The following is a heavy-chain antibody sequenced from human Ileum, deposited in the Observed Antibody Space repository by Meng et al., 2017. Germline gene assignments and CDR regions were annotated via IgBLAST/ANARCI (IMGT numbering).Heavy chain of an antibody. CDR3: ARRAHYGDPPR. CDR2: IYYGGST. Sequence: QLRLQESGPGQGKPAETRALTCSVSSGSFTNNNYYWVWIRRPPGKGLEWIGSIYYGGSTYYNPSLKSRVTISVDTSTNQFSLKLISVTAADTAVYYCARRAHYGDPPRWGQGTLVTVSS. J-gene: IGHJ4*02. V-gene: IGHV4-39*01. CDR1: SGSFTNNNYY. D-gene: IGHD4-17*01.